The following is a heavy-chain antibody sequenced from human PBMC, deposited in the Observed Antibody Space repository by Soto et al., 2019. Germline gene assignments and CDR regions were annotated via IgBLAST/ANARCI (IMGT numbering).Heavy chain of an antibody. CDR2: IKGDGSTT. V-gene: IGHV3-74*01. J-gene: IGHJ4*02. CDR3: ARDYVSGSPNY. D-gene: IGHD5-12*01. CDR1: GFTFSQWW. Sequence: GGSLRLSCAASGFTFSQWWMHWVRQTPGRGLVWVSHIKGDGSTTNYADSVKGRFTISRDNAKNTLYLQMNSLRAEDTGVYYCARDYVSGSPNYWGQGTLVTVYS.